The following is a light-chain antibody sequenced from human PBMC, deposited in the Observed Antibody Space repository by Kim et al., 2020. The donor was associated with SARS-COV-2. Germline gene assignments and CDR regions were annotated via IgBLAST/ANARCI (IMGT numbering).Light chain of an antibody. Sequence: DTQMTQSPSSLSASVGDRVTITCQASQDISKYLNWYQQKPSKAPKLLIYDASNLETGVPSRFNGRGSGTDFTLTISSLQPEDIATYYRQQYDNLPLTFGQGTRLEIK. CDR3: QQYDNLPLT. CDR1: QDISKY. J-gene: IGKJ5*01. V-gene: IGKV1-33*01. CDR2: DAS.